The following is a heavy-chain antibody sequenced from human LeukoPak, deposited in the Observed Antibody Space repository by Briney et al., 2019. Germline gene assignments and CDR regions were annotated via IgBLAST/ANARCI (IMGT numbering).Heavy chain of an antibody. CDR2: IYSGGST. Sequence: GGSLRLSCAASGFTVSSNYMSWVRQAPGKGLEWVSVIYSGGSTYHADSEKGRFTISRDNSKNTLYLQMNSLRAEDTAVYYCARTYSGSYRGGFDYWGQGTLVTVSS. V-gene: IGHV3-53*01. D-gene: IGHD1-26*01. CDR3: ARTYSGSYRGGFDY. CDR1: GFTVSSNY. J-gene: IGHJ4*02.